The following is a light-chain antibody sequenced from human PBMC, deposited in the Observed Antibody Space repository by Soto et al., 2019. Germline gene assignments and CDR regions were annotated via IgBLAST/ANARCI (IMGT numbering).Light chain of an antibody. Sequence: QSVLTQPASASGSPGQSITISCTGTSSDVGSYNLVSWYQQHPGKAPKLMISEVTKRPSGVSNRFSGSKSGNTASLTISGLQAEDETDYYCCSYAGTSTYYVFGTGTKVTVL. CDR2: EVT. J-gene: IGLJ1*01. V-gene: IGLV2-23*02. CDR3: CSYAGTSTYYV. CDR1: SSDVGSYNL.